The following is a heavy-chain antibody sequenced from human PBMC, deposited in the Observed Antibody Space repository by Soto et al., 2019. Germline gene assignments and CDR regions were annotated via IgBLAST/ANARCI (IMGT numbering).Heavy chain of an antibody. Sequence: GGSLRLSCAASGFTFSSNAMSWVRQAPGKGLEWISVITNTGGDTLYADSVKGRFTISRDNFKNTLYLQMNSLRAEDTAIYYCARASGESYPGSRVFDSWGQGTRVTVSS. V-gene: IGHV3-23*01. CDR3: ARASGESYPGSRVFDS. CDR1: GFTFSSNA. D-gene: IGHD3-10*01. CDR2: ITNTGGDT. J-gene: IGHJ4*02.